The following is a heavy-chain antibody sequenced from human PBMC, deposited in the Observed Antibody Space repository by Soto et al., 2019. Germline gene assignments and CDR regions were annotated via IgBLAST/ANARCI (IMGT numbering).Heavy chain of an antibody. Sequence: SETLSLTCTVSGDSISSNGYYWSWIRQHPGKGLEWIGYIYYSGSTYYNPSLKSRVTISLDTSKKQFSLKLSSVTAVDTAVYYCARDRFLEWLLGSYYYYGMDVWGQGTTVTVYS. D-gene: IGHD3-3*01. CDR1: GDSISSNGYY. J-gene: IGHJ6*02. CDR2: IYYSGST. CDR3: ARDRFLEWLLGSYYYYGMDV. V-gene: IGHV4-31*02.